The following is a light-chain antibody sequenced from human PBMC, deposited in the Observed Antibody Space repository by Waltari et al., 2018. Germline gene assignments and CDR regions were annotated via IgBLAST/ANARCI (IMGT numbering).Light chain of an antibody. J-gene: IGLJ2*01. CDR1: SSHIGAGYD. CDR2: GST. CDR3: QSYDSSPSGVV. Sequence: QSVLTQPPSVSGAPGQRVTISCTGSSSHIGAGYDVHWYQQLPRTAPKLLIYGSTNRPAGVPDRFSASKSGTSASLAITGLQAEDEADYYCQSYDSSPSGVVFGGGTRLTVL. V-gene: IGLV1-40*01.